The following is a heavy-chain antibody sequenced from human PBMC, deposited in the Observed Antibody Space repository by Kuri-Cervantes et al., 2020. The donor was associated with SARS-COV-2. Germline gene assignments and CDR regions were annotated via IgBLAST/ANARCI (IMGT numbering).Heavy chain of an antibody. CDR3: ARGGRYYFDY. J-gene: IGHJ4*02. V-gene: IGHV3-23*01. CDR2: ISESGGVT. CDR1: GFIFSSYG. Sequence: GESLKISCAASGFIFSSYGMNWVHQAPGKGLEWVSTISESGGVTYYADSVMGRFTISRDNAKNSLYLQMNSLTAEDTAVYYCARGGRYYFDYWGQGSLVTVSS.